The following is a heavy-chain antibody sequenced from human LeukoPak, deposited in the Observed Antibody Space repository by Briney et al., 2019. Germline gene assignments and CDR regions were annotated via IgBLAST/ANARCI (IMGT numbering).Heavy chain of an antibody. V-gene: IGHV3-9*03. J-gene: IGHJ3*02. CDR3: AKVGYGAYGAFDI. CDR1: GFTFDDYA. D-gene: IGHD4-17*01. Sequence: PGRSLRLSCAASGFTFDDYAMHWVRQAPRKGLEWVSGISWNSGSIGYADSVKGRFTISRHNAKNSLYLQMNSLRAEDMALYYCAKVGYGAYGAFDIWGQGTMVTVSS. CDR2: ISWNSGSI.